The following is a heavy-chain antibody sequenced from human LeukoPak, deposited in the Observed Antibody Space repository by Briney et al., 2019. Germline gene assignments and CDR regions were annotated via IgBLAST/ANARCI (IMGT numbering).Heavy chain of an antibody. CDR2: IIPILGIA. CDR3: ARAPSYVDTAMVNPGFDY. V-gene: IGHV1-69*04. J-gene: IGHJ4*02. D-gene: IGHD5-18*01. Sequence: SVKVSCKASGYTFTSYGISWVRQAPGQGLEWMGRIIPILGIANYAQKFQGRVTITADKSTSTAYMELSSLRSEDTAVYYCARAPSYVDTAMVNPGFDYWGQGTLVTVSS. CDR1: GYTFTSYG.